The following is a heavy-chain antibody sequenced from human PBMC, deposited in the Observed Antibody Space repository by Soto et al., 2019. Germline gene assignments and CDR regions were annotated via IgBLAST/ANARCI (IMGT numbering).Heavy chain of an antibody. CDR1: GGTFSSYT. V-gene: IGHV1-69*04. J-gene: IGHJ4*02. Sequence: SVKVSCKASGGTFSSYTISWVRQAPGQGLEWMGRIIPILGIANYAQKFQGRVTITADKSTSTAYMELSSLRSEDTAVYYCARDVSGVPAAPGNWGQGTLVTVSS. CDR2: IIPILGIA. CDR3: ARDVSGVPAAPGN. D-gene: IGHD2-2*01.